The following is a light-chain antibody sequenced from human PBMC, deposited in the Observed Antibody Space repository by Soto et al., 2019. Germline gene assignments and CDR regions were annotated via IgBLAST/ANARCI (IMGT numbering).Light chain of an antibody. CDR3: SSYRSSSTPYV. V-gene: IGLV2-14*01. J-gene: IGLJ1*01. CDR1: SSDVGAYNY. CDR2: DVS. Sequence: QSVLTQPASVSGSPGQSITISCTGTSSDVGAYNYVSWYQQHPGKAPKLMIYDVSNRPSGVSNRFSGSKSCNTASLTISGLQAEDEADYYCSSYRSSSTPYVFGTGTKLTVL.